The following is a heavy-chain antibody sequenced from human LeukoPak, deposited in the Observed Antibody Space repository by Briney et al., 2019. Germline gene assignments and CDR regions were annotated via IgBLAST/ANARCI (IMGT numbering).Heavy chain of an antibody. CDR1: GGSIRSYY. CDR3: AREGSHSWFDP. J-gene: IGHJ5*02. CDR2: IYYSGST. Sequence: SETLSLTFTVSGGSIRSYYWSWIRQPPGKGLEWIGFIYYSGSTNYNPSLKSRVTISVDTSKNQFSLKLSSVTAADTAVYYCAREGSHSWFDPWGQGTLVTVSS. V-gene: IGHV4-59*01. D-gene: IGHD3-10*01.